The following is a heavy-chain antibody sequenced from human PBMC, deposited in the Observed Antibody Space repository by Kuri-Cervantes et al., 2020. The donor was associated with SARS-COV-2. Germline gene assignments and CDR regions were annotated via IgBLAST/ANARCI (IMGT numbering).Heavy chain of an antibody. V-gene: IGHV4-34*01. J-gene: IGHJ4*02. CDR1: GGAFNSYS. Sequence: SETLSLTCAIYGGAFNSYSWRGSASPQGRGWSDLEKSIIASLKSRVTISMDTSKSQFSLRSSSVTAADTAVYYCARGRHTNTGRPGYYDSWGQGTQVTVSS. D-gene: IGHD2-8*01. CDR2: SIIA. CDR3: ARGRHTNTGRPGYYDS.